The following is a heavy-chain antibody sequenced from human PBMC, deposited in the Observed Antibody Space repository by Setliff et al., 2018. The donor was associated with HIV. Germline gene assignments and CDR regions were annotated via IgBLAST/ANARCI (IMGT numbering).Heavy chain of an antibody. V-gene: IGHV1-46*01. CDR2: INCNDGSS. D-gene: IGHD6-13*01. Sequence: ASVKVSCKASGYTFTSYYMHWVRQAPGQGLEWMGIINCNDGSSTYAQKFQGRVTMTRDTSTTTVYMELSSLRSEDTAIYYCARRGYSDSWGQGTLVTV. J-gene: IGHJ4*02. CDR3: ARRGYSDS. CDR1: GYTFTSYY.